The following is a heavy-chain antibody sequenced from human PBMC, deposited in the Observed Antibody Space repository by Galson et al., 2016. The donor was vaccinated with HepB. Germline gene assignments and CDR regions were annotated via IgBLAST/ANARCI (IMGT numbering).Heavy chain of an antibody. CDR2: ISWNSGSI. Sequence: SLRLSCAASGFTFDDYGMNWVRQAPGKGLEWVSSISWNSGSIEYADSVRGRFTISRDNAKNSLYLQMNSLRPEDTAFYYCARDAHGSGTYYDGWGLGTLVTVSS. D-gene: IGHD3-10*01. CDR1: GFTFDDYG. J-gene: IGHJ4*02. CDR3: ARDAHGSGTYYDG. V-gene: IGHV3-9*01.